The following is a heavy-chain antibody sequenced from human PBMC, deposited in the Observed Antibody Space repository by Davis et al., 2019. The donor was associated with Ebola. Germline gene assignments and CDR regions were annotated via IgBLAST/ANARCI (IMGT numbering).Heavy chain of an antibody. V-gene: IGHV1-46*03. D-gene: IGHD3-10*01. CDR2: INPSGGRT. CDR1: GYTFTSYY. J-gene: IGHJ6*02. CDR3: ARDLRNILLWFGESSKHYYNAMDV. Sequence: ASVKVSCKASGYTFTSYYMHWARQAPGQGLEWMGIINPSGGRTSYAQQFQDRVTMTRDRSTSTVYMELSSLRSEDTAVYYCARDLRNILLWFGESSKHYYNAMDVWGQGTTVTVSS.